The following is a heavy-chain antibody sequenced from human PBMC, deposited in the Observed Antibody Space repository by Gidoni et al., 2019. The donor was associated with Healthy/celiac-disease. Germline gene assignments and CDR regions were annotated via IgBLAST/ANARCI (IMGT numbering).Heavy chain of an antibody. Sequence: QLQLQESGPGLVKPSETLSLTCTVSGGSLSSSSYYWGWIRQPPGKGLEWIGSIYYSGGTYYNPSLKSRVTISVDTSKNQFSLKLSSVTAADTAVYCCARLAEGLYYFDYWGQGTLVTVSS. V-gene: IGHV4-39*01. J-gene: IGHJ4*02. CDR1: GGSLSSSSYY. CDR3: ARLAEGLYYFDY. D-gene: IGHD3-10*01. CDR2: IYYSGGT.